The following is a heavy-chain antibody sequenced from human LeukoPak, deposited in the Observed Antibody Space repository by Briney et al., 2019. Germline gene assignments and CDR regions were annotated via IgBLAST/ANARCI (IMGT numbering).Heavy chain of an antibody. D-gene: IGHD5-18*01. Sequence: GRSLRLSCAASGFTFDDYAMHWVRQAPGKGLEWVSGISWNSGSIGYADSVKGRFTISRDNAKNSLYLQMNSLRAEDMALYYRAKAGYSYGPYSYYFDYWGQGTLVSVSS. V-gene: IGHV3-9*03. CDR1: GFTFDDYA. CDR2: ISWNSGSI. J-gene: IGHJ4*02. CDR3: AKAGYSYGPYSYYFDY.